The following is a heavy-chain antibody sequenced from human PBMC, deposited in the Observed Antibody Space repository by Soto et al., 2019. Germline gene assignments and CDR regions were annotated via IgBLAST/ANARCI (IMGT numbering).Heavy chain of an antibody. Sequence: EVQLVESGGGLVKPGGSLRLSCEASGFTLSSHSLNWVRLAPGKGLEWVSSSTTTSAYIYYADSVKGRFTVSRDNSKNSLYLQMNSRSAEDTAVYYCARDIRGYTVQRQYYMDLWGQGTTVTVSS. CDR1: GFTLSSHS. CDR2: STTTSAYI. V-gene: IGHV3-21*02. CDR3: ARDIRGYTVQRQYYMDL. J-gene: IGHJ6*03. D-gene: IGHD6-13*01.